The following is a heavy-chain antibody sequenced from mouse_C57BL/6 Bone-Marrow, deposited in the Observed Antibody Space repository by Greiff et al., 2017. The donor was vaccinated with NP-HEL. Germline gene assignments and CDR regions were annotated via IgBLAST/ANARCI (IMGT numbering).Heavy chain of an antibody. CDR2: IWGDGST. Sequence: QVQLQQSGPGLVAPSQSLSITCTVSGFSLPSYGVSWVRQPPGKGLEWLGVIWGDGSTNYHSALISRLSISQDNSKSQVFLKLNSLQTDDTATYYCAKGTTVVPGDYWGQGTSVTVSS. CDR1: GFSLPSYG. V-gene: IGHV2-3*01. J-gene: IGHJ4*01. CDR3: AKGTTVVPGDY. D-gene: IGHD1-1*01.